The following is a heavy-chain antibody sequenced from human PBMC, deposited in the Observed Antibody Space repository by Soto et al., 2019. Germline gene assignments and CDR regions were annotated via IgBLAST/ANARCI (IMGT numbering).Heavy chain of an antibody. CDR1: GFAFSDYY. Sequence: QVQLVESGGGLVKPGGSLRLSCAASGFAFSDYYMSWIRQAPGKGLEWISYISSSNSYIYYATSVKARFTISRDNSKNSLYLQMNSLRVEDTAVYYCARDCNSDILTGCVDYWGQGTLVTVSS. J-gene: IGHJ4*02. D-gene: IGHD3-9*01. CDR2: ISSSNSYI. CDR3: ARDCNSDILTGCVDY. V-gene: IGHV3-11*06.